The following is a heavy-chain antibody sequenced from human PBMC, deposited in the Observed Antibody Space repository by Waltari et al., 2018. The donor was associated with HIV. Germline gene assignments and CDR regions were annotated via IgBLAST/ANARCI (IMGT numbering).Heavy chain of an antibody. CDR1: GFTFDDYG. D-gene: IGHD6-13*01. CDR2: INWNGGST. Sequence: EVQLVESGGGVVRPGGSLRLSCAASGFTFDDYGMSWVRQAPGKGLEWVSGINWNGGSTGYADSVKGRFTISRDNAKNSLYLQMNSLRAEDTALYHCARVKAAADPNYYYGMDVWGQGTTVTVSS. V-gene: IGHV3-20*01. J-gene: IGHJ6*02. CDR3: ARVKAAADPNYYYGMDV.